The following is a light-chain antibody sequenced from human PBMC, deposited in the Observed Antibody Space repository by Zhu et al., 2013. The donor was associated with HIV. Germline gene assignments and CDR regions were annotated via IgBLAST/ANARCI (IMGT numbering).Light chain of an antibody. Sequence: DIQMTQSPSTLSASVGDRVTITCRASQTIDSWVAWYQQRPGKAPKLLIFDASSFESGVPSRFSGSGSGTTFTLTISRLQPEDFATYYCQQYNSGGTFGQGTKVEIK. CDR1: QTIDSW. CDR2: DAS. V-gene: IGKV1-5*01. CDR3: QQYNSGGT. J-gene: IGKJ1*01.